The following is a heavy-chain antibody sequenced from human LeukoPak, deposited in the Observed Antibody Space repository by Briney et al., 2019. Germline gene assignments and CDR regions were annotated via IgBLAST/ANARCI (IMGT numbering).Heavy chain of an antibody. CDR2: IIPIFGIA. Sequence: SVKVSCKASGGTFSSYAISWVRQAPGQGLDWMGRIIPIFGIANYAQKFQGRVTITADKSTSTAYMELSSLRSEDTAVYYCARVFYGGISDYYFDYWGQGTLVTVSS. CDR3: ARVFYGGISDYYFDY. CDR1: GGTFSSYA. V-gene: IGHV1-69*04. J-gene: IGHJ4*02. D-gene: IGHD4-23*01.